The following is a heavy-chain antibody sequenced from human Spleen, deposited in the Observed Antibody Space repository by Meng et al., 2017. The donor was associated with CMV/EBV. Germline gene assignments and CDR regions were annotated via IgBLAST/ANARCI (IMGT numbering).Heavy chain of an antibody. CDR2: IDDTGRT. Sequence: GSFSGSYWHWIRQPPGMSLEWIGEIDDTGRTKYSPSLNSRVTMLLDTSKKQFSLKLSSVTAADTALYFCARGRWSTVTYEVFRYFDLWGRGTLVTVSS. CDR3: ARGRWSTVTYEVFRYFDL. V-gene: IGHV4-34*01. D-gene: IGHD3-22*01. J-gene: IGHJ2*01. CDR1: GSFSGSY.